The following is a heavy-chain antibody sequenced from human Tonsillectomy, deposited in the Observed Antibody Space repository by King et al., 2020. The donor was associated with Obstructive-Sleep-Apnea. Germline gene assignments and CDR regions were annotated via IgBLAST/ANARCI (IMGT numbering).Heavy chain of an antibody. D-gene: IGHD5-18*01. CDR2: ISGSGGST. J-gene: IGHJ4*02. CDR3: AKDPQWDGYSYGKVEYSVSYHFDD. CDR1: GFTFSSYA. V-gene: IGHV3-23*04. Sequence: VQLVESGGGLVQPGGSLRLSCAASGFTFSSYAMSWVRQAPGKGLEWVSAISGSGGSTNYADSVKGRFTISRDNSKNTLYLQMNSLRAEDTAVYYCAKDPQWDGYSYGKVEYSVSYHFDDWGQGTLVTVSS.